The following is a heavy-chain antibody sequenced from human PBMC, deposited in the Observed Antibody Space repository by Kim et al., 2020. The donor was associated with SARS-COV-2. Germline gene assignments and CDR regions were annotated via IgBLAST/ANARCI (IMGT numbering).Heavy chain of an antibody. J-gene: IGHJ5*02. Sequence: ASVKVSCKTSGYTFTSYHIHWVRQAPGQGLQWMGVINPGEDTKSYAQNLQGRLTVTRDTSTSTVYMELSSLTSEDTAVFYCVRGSGTGYTSYNWFDPWGQGTLVTVSS. CDR1: GYTFTSYH. V-gene: IGHV1-46*01. CDR2: INPGEDTK. CDR3: VRGSGTGYTSYNWFDP. D-gene: IGHD6-13*01.